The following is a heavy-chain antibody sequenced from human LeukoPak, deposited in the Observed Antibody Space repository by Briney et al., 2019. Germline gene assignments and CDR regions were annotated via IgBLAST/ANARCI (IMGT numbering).Heavy chain of an antibody. CDR1: GGSFSGYY. Sequence: SETLSLTCAVYGGSFSGYYWSWIRQPPGKGLEWIGYIYYSGSTNYNPSLKSRVSISLDTSKNQFSLKLSSVTAADTAVYYCARGVSHYFYPDYWGQGALVTVSS. CDR3: ARGVSHYFYPDY. J-gene: IGHJ4*02. CDR2: IYYSGST. V-gene: IGHV4-59*01. D-gene: IGHD2/OR15-2a*01.